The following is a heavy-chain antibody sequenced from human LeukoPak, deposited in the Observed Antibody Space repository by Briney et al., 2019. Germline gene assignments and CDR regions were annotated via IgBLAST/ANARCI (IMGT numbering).Heavy chain of an antibody. CDR2: IKGDGSEK. J-gene: IGHJ6*02. Sequence: GGSLRLSCAAFGFTFSTKWMSWVRQAPGQGLEWVANIKGDGSEKEYVDSVVGRFTISRDNAKNSLYLQMNSLRVEDTAVYYCARWEVTAPRGHGLDVWGQGTTVTVSS. CDR1: GFTFSTKW. V-gene: IGHV3-7*01. D-gene: IGHD2-21*02. CDR3: ARWEVTAPRGHGLDV.